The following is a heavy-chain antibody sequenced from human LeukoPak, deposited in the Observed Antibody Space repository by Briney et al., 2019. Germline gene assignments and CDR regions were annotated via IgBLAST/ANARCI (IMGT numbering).Heavy chain of an antibody. V-gene: IGHV1-2*02. CDR3: ARDLWDIVVVPAAIGFGNYYGMDV. Sequence: ASVKVSRKASGYTFTGYYMHWVRQAPGQGLEWMGWINPNSGGTNYAQKFQGRVTMTRDTSISTAYMELSRLRSDDTAVYYCARDLWDIVVVPAAIGFGNYYGMDVWGQGTTVTVSS. CDR2: INPNSGGT. CDR1: GYTFTGYY. D-gene: IGHD2-2*02. J-gene: IGHJ6*02.